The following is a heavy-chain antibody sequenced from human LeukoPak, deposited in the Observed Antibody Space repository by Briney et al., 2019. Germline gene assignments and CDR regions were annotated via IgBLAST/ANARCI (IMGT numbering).Heavy chain of an antibody. V-gene: IGHV3-21*01. D-gene: IGHD2-15*01. CDR2: ISTTSSYI. CDR3: ARGADGVSSNSRGWFDP. Sequence: PGGSLRLSCAASGFTFNRYNMTWVRRAPGKGLERVSYISTTSSYIYYADSVRGRFTISRDNAKNSLYLQMNSLRAEDTAVYSCARGADGVSSNSRGWFDPWGQGTLVTVSS. J-gene: IGHJ5*02. CDR1: GFTFNRYN.